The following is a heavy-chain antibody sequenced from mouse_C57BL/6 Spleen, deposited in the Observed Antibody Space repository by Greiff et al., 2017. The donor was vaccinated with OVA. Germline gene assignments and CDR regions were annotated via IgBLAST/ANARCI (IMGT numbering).Heavy chain of an antibody. CDR2: IHPNSGST. CDR3: ARWIYGSSYGYFDV. D-gene: IGHD1-1*01. CDR1: GYTFTSYW. J-gene: IGHJ1*03. Sequence: QVHVKQPGAELVKPGASVKLSCKASGYTFTSYWMHWVKQRPGQGLEWIGMIHPNSGSTNYNEKFKSKATLTVDKSSSTAYMQLSSLTSEDSAVYYCARWIYGSSYGYFDVWGTGTTVTVSS. V-gene: IGHV1-64*01.